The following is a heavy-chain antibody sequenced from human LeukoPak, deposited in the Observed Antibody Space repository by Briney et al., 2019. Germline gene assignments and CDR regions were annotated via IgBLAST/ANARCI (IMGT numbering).Heavy chain of an antibody. Sequence: PSETLSLTCTVSGGSISSSSYYWGWIRQPPGKGLEWIGRIYTSGSTNYNPSLKSRVTISVDTSKNQFSLKLSSVTAADTAVYYCARGLVMIVVDTKVPDAFDIWGQGTMVTVSS. CDR2: IYTSGST. CDR3: ARGLVMIVVDTKVPDAFDI. V-gene: IGHV4-61*05. D-gene: IGHD3-22*01. CDR1: GGSISSSSYY. J-gene: IGHJ3*02.